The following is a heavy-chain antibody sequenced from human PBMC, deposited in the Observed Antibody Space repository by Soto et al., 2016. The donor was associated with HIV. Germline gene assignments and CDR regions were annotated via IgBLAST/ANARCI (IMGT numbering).Heavy chain of an antibody. CDR3: AREGAYIAAAGTWFDP. CDR2: ISSSSSTI. J-gene: IGHJ5*02. D-gene: IGHD6-13*01. Sequence: EVQLVESGGGLVQPGGSLRLSCAASGFTFSSYSMNWVRQAPGKGLEWVSYISSSSSTIYYADSVKGRFTISRDNAKNSLYLQMNSLRAEDTAVYYCAREGAYIAAAGTWFDPGARDPGHRLL. CDR1: GFTFSSYS. V-gene: IGHV3-48*01.